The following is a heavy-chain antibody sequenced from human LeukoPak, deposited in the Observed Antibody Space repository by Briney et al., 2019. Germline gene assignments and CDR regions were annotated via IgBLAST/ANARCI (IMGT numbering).Heavy chain of an antibody. CDR3: ARDLGDDYGDY. D-gene: IGHD3-16*01. J-gene: IGHJ4*02. CDR2: INPSGGST. Sequence: ASVKVSCKASGYTFTSYYMHWVRQAPGQGLEWMGIINPSGGSTSYAQKFQGRVTMTRDTSTSTVYMELRSLRSDDTAVYYCARDLGDDYGDYWGQGTLVTVSS. CDR1: GYTFTSYY. V-gene: IGHV1-46*01.